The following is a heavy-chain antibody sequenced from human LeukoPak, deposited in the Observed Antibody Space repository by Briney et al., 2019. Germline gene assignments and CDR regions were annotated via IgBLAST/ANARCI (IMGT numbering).Heavy chain of an antibody. CDR2: INGDGSIE. CDR1: GFTFSAYW. D-gene: IGHD1-26*01. Sequence: GGSLRLSAAASGFTFSAYWMTWVRQAAGKGLEWVSNINGDGSIENYVHSVRGLCSIFRDYAKDALCLQMNSLRVDDTAIYYCVTDPIVGDTGGCDHWGHGPLATDSA. J-gene: IGHJ4*01. V-gene: IGHV3-7*01. CDR3: VTDPIVGDTGGCDH.